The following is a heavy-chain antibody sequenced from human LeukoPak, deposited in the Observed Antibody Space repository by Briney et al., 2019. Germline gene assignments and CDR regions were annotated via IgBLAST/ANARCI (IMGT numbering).Heavy chain of an antibody. V-gene: IGHV3-30*02. Sequence: GGSLRLSCAAAGGSFNNYGMHWVRQAPGKGLEWVAFIRYDGSKKDYADCVKGRLTISRDNSKITLYLQMNSLRAEDTGVYYCAKDASYRGYGAGAWFDPWGQGTLVIVSP. CDR2: IRYDGSKK. CDR1: GGSFNNYG. D-gene: IGHD4/OR15-4a*01. CDR3: AKDASYRGYGAGAWFDP. J-gene: IGHJ5*01.